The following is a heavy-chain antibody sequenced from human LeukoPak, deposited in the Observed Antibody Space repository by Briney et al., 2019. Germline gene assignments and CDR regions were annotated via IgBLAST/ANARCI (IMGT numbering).Heavy chain of an antibody. CDR1: GGSISSSNYY. CDR3: ARHTDWADAFDI. Sequence: KPSETLSLTCTVSGGSISSSNYYWSWIRQPPGQGLEWIGSIFYSGSTYYNPSLESRVTISVDTSKKQFSLRLSSVTAADTAAYYCARHTDWADAFDIWGQGTMVTVSS. CDR2: IFYSGST. V-gene: IGHV4-39*01. D-gene: IGHD3-9*01. J-gene: IGHJ3*02.